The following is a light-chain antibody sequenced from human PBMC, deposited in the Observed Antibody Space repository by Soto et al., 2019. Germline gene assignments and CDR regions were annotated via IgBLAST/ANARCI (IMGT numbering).Light chain of an antibody. V-gene: IGLV2-23*02. CDR2: EVN. CDR1: SSVVGSYNL. Sequence: QSVLTQPASVSGSPGQSITISCTGTSSVVGSYNLVSWYQQYPGKAPKLMISEVNKRPSGVSNRFSDSKSGNTASLTISGLQAEDEADYYCCSYAGSSTYVFGTGTKVTVL. CDR3: CSYAGSSTYV. J-gene: IGLJ1*01.